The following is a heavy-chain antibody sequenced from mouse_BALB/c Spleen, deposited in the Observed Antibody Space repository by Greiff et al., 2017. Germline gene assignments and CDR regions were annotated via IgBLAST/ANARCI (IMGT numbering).Heavy chain of an antibody. V-gene: IGHV2-9*02. CDR3: ARALYYYGSSWFAY. D-gene: IGHD1-1*01. Sequence: VKVVESGPGLVAPSQSLSITCTVSGFSLTSYGVHWVRQPPGKGLEWLGVIWAGGSTNYNSALMSRLSISKDNSKSQVFLKMNSLQTDDTAMYYCARALYYYGSSWFAYWGQGTLVTVSA. J-gene: IGHJ3*01. CDR2: IWAGGST. CDR1: GFSLTSYG.